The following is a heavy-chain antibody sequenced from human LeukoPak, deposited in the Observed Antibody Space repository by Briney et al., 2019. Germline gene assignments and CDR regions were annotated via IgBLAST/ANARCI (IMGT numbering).Heavy chain of an antibody. J-gene: IGHJ4*02. Sequence: GGSLRLSCAASGFTFSSYSMNWVRQAPGKGLEWVSSISSSSSYIYYADSVKGRFTISRDNAKNSLYLQINRLRAEDTAVYYWARDSFLAAAGTDYWGQGALVTVSS. CDR1: GFTFSSYS. V-gene: IGHV3-21*01. D-gene: IGHD6-13*01. CDR2: ISSSSSYI. CDR3: ARDSFLAAAGTDY.